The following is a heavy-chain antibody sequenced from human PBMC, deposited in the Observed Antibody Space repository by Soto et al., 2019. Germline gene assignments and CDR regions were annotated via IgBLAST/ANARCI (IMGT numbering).Heavy chain of an antibody. CDR3: AGLERYYYGSGSSPLYYFAY. J-gene: IGHJ4*02. V-gene: IGHV5-10-1*01. Sequence: PGESLKISCKGSGYSFTSYWISWVRQMPGKGLEWMGRIDPSDSYTNYSPSFQGHVTISADKSISTAYLQWSSLKASDTAMYYCAGLERYYYGSGSSPLYYFAYWGQGTLVTVSS. D-gene: IGHD3-10*01. CDR2: IDPSDSYT. CDR1: GYSFTSYW.